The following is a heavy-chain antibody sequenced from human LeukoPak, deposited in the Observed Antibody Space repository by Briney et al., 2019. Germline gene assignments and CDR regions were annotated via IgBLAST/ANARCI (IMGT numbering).Heavy chain of an antibody. CDR2: IIPIFGTA. V-gene: IGHV1-69*13. Sequence: SVKVSCKASGGTFSSYAISWVRQAPGQGLEWMGGIIPIFGTANYAQKFQGRVTITADESTSTAYMELSSLRSEDTAVYYCARGTVAGTYYYYYMDVWGKGTTVTVSS. D-gene: IGHD6-19*01. J-gene: IGHJ6*03. CDR1: GGTFSSYA. CDR3: ARGTVAGTYYYYYMDV.